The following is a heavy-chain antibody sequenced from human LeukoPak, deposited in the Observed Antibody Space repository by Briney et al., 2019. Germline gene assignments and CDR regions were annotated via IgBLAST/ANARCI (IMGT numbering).Heavy chain of an antibody. D-gene: IGHD3-22*01. V-gene: IGHV3-23*01. Sequence: GGSLRLSCAASGFTFSSYGMSWVRQAPGKGLEWVSAISGGGGSRYYADSVKGRFTISRDNSKSTLYLQMNSLRAEDTAIYYCAKEFGGYKYDWFDPWGQGTLVTVSS. J-gene: IGHJ5*02. CDR3: AKEFGGYKYDWFDP. CDR2: ISGGGGSR. CDR1: GFTFSSYG.